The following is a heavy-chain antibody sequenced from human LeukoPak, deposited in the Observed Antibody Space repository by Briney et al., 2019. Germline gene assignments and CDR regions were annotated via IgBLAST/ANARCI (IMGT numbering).Heavy chain of an antibody. Sequence: SETLSLTCTVSGGSISSSSYYWGWIRQPPGKGLEWIGSIYYSGSTYYNPSLKSRVTISVDTSKNQFSLKLSSVTAADTAVYYCEWSAITRWGQGTLVTVSS. D-gene: IGHD3-3*01. V-gene: IGHV4-39*07. J-gene: IGHJ4*02. CDR3: EWSAITR. CDR1: GGSISSSSYY. CDR2: IYYSGST.